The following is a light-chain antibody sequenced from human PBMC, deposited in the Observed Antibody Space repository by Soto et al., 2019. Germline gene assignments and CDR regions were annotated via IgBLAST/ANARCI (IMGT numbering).Light chain of an antibody. CDR3: SSYTSGSTRV. CDR2: DVS. CDR1: RSYVGGYNY. Sequence: SALTQPASVAGSPGQWITISCTGNRSYVGGYNYVSWYQQHPGKAPKLMIYDVSNRPSGVSNRFSASKSGNTASLTISGLQAEDEADYYCSSYTSGSTRVFGTGTEVTVL. V-gene: IGLV2-14*01. J-gene: IGLJ1*01.